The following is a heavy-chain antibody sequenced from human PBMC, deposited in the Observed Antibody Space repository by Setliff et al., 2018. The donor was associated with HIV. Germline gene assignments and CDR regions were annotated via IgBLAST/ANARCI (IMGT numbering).Heavy chain of an antibody. CDR1: GGSFSGYY. CDR2: IHHSGIT. CDR3: ARATPFVVVPAAPNYYYYTDV. V-gene: IGHV4-34*01. Sequence: SETLSLTCAVYGGSFSGYYWGWIRQPPGKGLEWIGEIHHSGITNYNPSLKSRVTISIDTSKNQFSLKLSSVTAADTAVYSCARATPFVVVPAAPNYYYYTDVWGKGTTGTVS. D-gene: IGHD2-2*01. J-gene: IGHJ6*03.